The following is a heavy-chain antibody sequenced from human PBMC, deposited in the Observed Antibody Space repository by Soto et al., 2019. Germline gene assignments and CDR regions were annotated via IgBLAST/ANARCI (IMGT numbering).Heavy chain of an antibody. CDR3: ARESPPYDILTGYYDY. CDR2: ISYTGTTI. J-gene: IGHJ4*02. D-gene: IGHD3-9*01. Sequence: AGGSLRLSCVASGFTLSSYEMNWVRLAPGKGLEWVAYISYTGTTIYYADSVKGRFTISRDTSKNSLYLQMNSLRAEDTAVYYCARESPPYDILTGYYDYWGQGTLVTVSS. CDR1: GFTLSSYE. V-gene: IGHV3-48*03.